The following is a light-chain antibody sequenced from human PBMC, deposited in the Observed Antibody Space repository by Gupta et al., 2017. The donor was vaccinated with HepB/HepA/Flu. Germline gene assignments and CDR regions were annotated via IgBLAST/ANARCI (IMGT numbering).Light chain of an antibody. CDR3: QAWDSSIYVV. J-gene: IGLJ2*01. CDR1: KLGDKY. V-gene: IGLV3-1*01. Sequence: SYELTKPPSVSVSPGQTASITCSGDKLGDKYACWYQKKPGQSPVLVIYQDSKRTSGIPERFSGSNSGNIATLTISGTQAMDEADYYCQAWDSSIYVVFGGGTKLTVI. CDR2: QDS.